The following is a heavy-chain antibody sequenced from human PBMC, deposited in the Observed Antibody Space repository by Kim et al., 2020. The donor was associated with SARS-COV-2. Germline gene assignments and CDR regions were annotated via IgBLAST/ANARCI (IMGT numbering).Heavy chain of an antibody. CDR3: VKDTYDSSGYSPSFFDY. V-gene: IGHV3-64D*09. Sequence: GGSLRLSCSASGFTFSSYAMHWVRQAPGKGLEYVSAISSNGGSTYYADSVKGRFTIARDNSKNTLYLQMSSLRAEDTAVYYCVKDTYDSSGYSPSFFDYWGQGTLVTVSS. CDR1: GFTFSSYA. J-gene: IGHJ4*02. CDR2: ISSNGGST. D-gene: IGHD3-22*01.